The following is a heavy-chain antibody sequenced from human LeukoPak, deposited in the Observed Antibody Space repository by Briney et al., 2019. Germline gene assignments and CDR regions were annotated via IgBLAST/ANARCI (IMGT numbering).Heavy chain of an antibody. J-gene: IGHJ6*02. Sequence: PSETLSLTCTVSSGSVNSGSYYWSSIRQPPGKGLEWIGYIYYSGSTNYNPSLKSRVTISVDTSKNQFSLKLSSVTAADTAVYYCARSDITGTTYYYYGMDVWGQGTTVTVSS. CDR3: ARSDITGTTYYYYGMDV. V-gene: IGHV4-61*01. D-gene: IGHD1-20*01. CDR2: IYYSGST. CDR1: SGSVNSGSYY.